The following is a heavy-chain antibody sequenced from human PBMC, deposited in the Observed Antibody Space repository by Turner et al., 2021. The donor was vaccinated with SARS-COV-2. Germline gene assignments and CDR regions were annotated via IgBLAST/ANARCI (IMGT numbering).Heavy chain of an antibody. CDR1: GGSISSSGYY. D-gene: IGHD1-7*01. V-gene: IGHV4-39*01. CDR2: IDYSGST. Sequence: QLQLQESGPGLVKPSETLSLTCTVSGGSISSSGYYWGWIRQPPGKGLEWIGSIDYSGSTYYNPSLQSRVTISVDTSKNQFSLKLSSVTAADTAVYYCATQRVNLFGTTYYYYGMDVWGQGTTVTVSS. J-gene: IGHJ6*02. CDR3: ATQRVNLFGTTYYYYGMDV.